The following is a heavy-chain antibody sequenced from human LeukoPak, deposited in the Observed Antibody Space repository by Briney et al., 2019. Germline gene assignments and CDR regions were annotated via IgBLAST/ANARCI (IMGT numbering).Heavy chain of an antibody. Sequence: PSETLSLTCTVSGGSISSGDFYWSWIRQHPGKGLEWIGYIYYSGTTYYSPSLKSRVTISVDRSKNQFSLKLSSVTAADTAVYYCARSSYLDYSVGHWGQGTLVTVSS. CDR2: IYYSGTT. V-gene: IGHV4-30-4*08. J-gene: IGHJ4*02. D-gene: IGHD4-11*01. CDR3: ARSSYLDYSVGH. CDR1: GGSISSGDFY.